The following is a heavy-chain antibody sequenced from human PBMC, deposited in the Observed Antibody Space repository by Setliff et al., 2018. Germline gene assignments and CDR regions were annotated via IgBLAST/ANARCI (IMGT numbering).Heavy chain of an antibody. D-gene: IGHD4-17*01. CDR3: ARVAYGDYGGVDY. V-gene: IGHV3-30*04. CDR2: ISYDGTIT. CDR1: GFLYSNNA. J-gene: IGHJ4*02. Sequence: PGGSLRLSCAASGFLYSNNAFHWVRQTPGKGLEWVAVISYDGTITHYVDSVKGRFSISRDNSQNTLYLQMNSLSPEDTAVYYCARVAYGDYGGVDYWGQGTLVTSPQ.